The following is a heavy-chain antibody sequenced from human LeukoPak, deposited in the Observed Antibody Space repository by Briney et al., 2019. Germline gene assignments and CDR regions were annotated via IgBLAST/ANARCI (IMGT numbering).Heavy chain of an antibody. CDR2: ISSSSSYI. V-gene: IGHV3-21*01. J-gene: IGHJ4*02. D-gene: IGHD6-13*01. Sequence: GGSLRLSCAASGFTFSSYSMNWVRQAPGKGLEWVSSISSSSSYIYYADSVKGRFTISRDDAKNSLYLQMNSLRAEDTAVYYCARDRSSSWYFDYWGQGTLVTVSS. CDR3: ARDRSSSWYFDY. CDR1: GFTFSSYS.